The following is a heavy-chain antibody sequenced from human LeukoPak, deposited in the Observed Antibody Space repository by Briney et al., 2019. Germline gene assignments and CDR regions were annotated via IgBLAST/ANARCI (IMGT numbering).Heavy chain of an antibody. V-gene: IGHV1-8*03. CDR2: MNPNSGNT. D-gene: IGHD1-14*01. Sequence: ASVKVSCKASGYTFTSYDINWVRQATGQGLEWMGWMNPNSGNTGYAQKFQGRVTITRNTSISTAYMELSSLRSEDTAVYCCASDRGLNWFDPWGQGTLVTVSS. CDR3: ASDRGLNWFDP. CDR1: GYTFTSYD. J-gene: IGHJ5*02.